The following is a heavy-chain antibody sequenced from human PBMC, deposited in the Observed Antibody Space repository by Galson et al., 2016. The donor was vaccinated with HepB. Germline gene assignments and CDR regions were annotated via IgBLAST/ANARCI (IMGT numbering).Heavy chain of an antibody. CDR3: AKDSTDYYDGSGYYSYFDY. D-gene: IGHD3-22*01. J-gene: IGHJ4*02. CDR2: ISGRTGNT. V-gene: IGHV3-23*01. Sequence: SLRLSCAASGFTFSSYAMTWVRQAPGKGLEWVSAISGRTGNTYYADLVKGRFTISRDKSKNTLYLQMNSLRVDDTAVYYCAKDSTDYYDGSGYYSYFDYWGQGTLVTASS. CDR1: GFTFSSYA.